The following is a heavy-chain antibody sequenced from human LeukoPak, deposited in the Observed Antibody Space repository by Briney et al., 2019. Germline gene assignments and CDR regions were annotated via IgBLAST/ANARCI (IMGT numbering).Heavy chain of an antibody. CDR1: GFTFSSYG. CDR3: ARSPGFGYDFPYYGMDV. D-gene: IGHD5-12*01. V-gene: IGHV3-33*01. CDR2: IWYDGSNK. Sequence: GGSLRLSCAACGFTFSSYGKQWVREATGKGVEGGAVIWYDGSNKYYADSVKGRFTISRDNSKTTLYLQMNSLRAEDTAVYYCARSPGFGYDFPYYGMDVWGQGTTVTVSS. J-gene: IGHJ6*02.